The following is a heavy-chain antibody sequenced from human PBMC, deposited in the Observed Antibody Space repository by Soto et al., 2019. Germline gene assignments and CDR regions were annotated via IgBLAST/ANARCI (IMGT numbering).Heavy chain of an antibody. CDR1: GFTFSSYW. CDR3: ASLRGITVTRYYYYYMDV. D-gene: IGHD4-17*01. V-gene: IGHV3-74*01. CDR2: INSDGSST. J-gene: IGHJ6*03. Sequence: EVQLVESGGGLVQPGGSLRLSCAASGFTFSSYWMHWVRQAPGKGLVWVSRINSDGSSTSYADSVKGRFTISRDNAKNTLYLQMNSLRAEDTAVYYCASLRGITVTRYYYYYMDVWGKGTTVTVSS.